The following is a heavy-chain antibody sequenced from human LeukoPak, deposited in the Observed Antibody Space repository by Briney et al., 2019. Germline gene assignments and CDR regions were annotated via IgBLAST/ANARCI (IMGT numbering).Heavy chain of an antibody. Sequence: GGSLRLSCAASGFTFDDYGMSWVRQAPGKGLEWVSGINWSGGSTGYADSVKGRFTISRDNAKNSLYLQMNSLRAEDTALYYCARDTSATGGIGAFDIWGQGTMVTVSS. D-gene: IGHD3-16*01. CDR3: ARDTSATGGIGAFDI. CDR2: INWSGGST. V-gene: IGHV3-20*04. CDR1: GFTFDDYG. J-gene: IGHJ3*02.